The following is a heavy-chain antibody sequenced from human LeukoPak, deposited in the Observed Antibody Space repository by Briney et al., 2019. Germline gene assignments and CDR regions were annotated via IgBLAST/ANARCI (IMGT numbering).Heavy chain of an antibody. CDR1: GYSISSGHY. CDR3: ARGGYYYGSGSYSWFDP. D-gene: IGHD3-10*01. J-gene: IGHJ5*02. V-gene: IGHV4-38-2*02. CDR2: MYHSGST. Sequence: SETLSLTCTVSGYSISSGHYWGWIRQPPGKGLEWIGGMYHSGSTYYNPPLKSRVTISEDTSKNQFSLKLSSVTAADTAVYYCARGGYYYGSGSYSWFDPWGQGTLVTVSS.